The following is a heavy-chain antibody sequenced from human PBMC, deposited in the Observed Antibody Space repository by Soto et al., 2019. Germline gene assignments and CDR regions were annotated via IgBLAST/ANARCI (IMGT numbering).Heavy chain of an antibody. Sequence: EMPLLESGGGLVQLGGSLRLSCAASGFIFTDYAMTWVRQAPGQGLEWVSGRSGSGGDTYYADSVKGRLTVSRDNSRNTLCVQMTCLRAEDTAVYYCATDFLQDWVKDYYYGMDVWGQGTTVTVSS. CDR1: GFIFTDYA. CDR3: ATDFLQDWVKDYYYGMDV. D-gene: IGHD3-9*01. J-gene: IGHJ6*02. V-gene: IGHV3-23*01. CDR2: RSGSGGDT.